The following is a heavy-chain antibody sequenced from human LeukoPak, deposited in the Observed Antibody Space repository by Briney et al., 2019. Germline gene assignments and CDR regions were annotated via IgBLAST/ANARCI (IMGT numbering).Heavy chain of an antibody. D-gene: IGHD3-22*01. CDR2: IYTSGST. V-gene: IGHV4-4*07. CDR3: ARATGYDSSGYYYYYYMDV. CDR1: GVSISSYY. Sequence: KPSETLSLTCTVSGVSISSYYWSWLRQPAGKGLEWIGRIYTSGSTNYNPSLKSRVTMSVDTSKNQFSLKLSSVTAADTAVYYCARATGYDSSGYYYYYYMDVWGKGTTVTISS. J-gene: IGHJ6*03.